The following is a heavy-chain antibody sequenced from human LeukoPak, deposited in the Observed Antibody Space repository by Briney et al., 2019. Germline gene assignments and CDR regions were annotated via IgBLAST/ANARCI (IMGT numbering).Heavy chain of an antibody. CDR2: ISDSGDNT. CDR1: GFTFSNYA. Sequence: GGSLRLSCAASGFTFSNYAMTWVRQAPGKGLEWVSTISDSGDNTYFADSVKGRLTISRDNSRNTLYLQMSGLRAEDTAVYYCAKVLYFYDSSGYYYYFDHWGQGTLVTVSS. V-gene: IGHV3-23*01. CDR3: AKVLYFYDSSGYYYYFDH. J-gene: IGHJ4*02. D-gene: IGHD3-22*01.